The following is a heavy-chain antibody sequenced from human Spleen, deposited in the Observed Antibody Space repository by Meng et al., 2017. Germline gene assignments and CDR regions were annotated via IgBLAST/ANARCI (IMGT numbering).Heavy chain of an antibody. J-gene: IGHJ4*02. CDR2: IVSDGGIT. V-gene: IGHV3-74*01. CDR3: SRDLAWVLFDY. CDR1: GFNFGDYI. Sequence: GESLKISCGASGFNFGDYIMHWVRQSPGKGLEWISRIVSDGGITTYADSVNGRFTVSRDNAKNTLSLQMNSLRADDTAVYYCSRDLAWVLFDYWGQGALVTVSS. D-gene: IGHD3-3*01.